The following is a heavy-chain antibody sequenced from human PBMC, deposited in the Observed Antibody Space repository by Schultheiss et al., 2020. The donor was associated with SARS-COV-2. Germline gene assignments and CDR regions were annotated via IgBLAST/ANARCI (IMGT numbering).Heavy chain of an antibody. CDR1: GFTFSNAW. Sequence: GGSLRLSCAASGFTFSNAWMNWVRQAPGKGLEWVGRIKSKTDGGTTDYAAPVKGRFTISRDDSKNTLYLQMNSLKTEDTAVYYCARDYPSSSPHFDYWGQGTLVTVSS. J-gene: IGHJ4*02. CDR2: IKSKTDGGTT. CDR3: ARDYPSSSPHFDY. V-gene: IGHV3-15*07. D-gene: IGHD6-6*01.